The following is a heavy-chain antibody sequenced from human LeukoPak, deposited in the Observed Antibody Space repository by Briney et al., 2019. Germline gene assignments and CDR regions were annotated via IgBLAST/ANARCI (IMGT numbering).Heavy chain of an antibody. D-gene: IGHD3-3*01. J-gene: IGHJ6*02. V-gene: IGHV1-2*02. CDR3: AREAFWSGYSSLGMDV. CDR1: GYTFTGYY. CDR2: INPNSGGT. Sequence: GASVKVSCKASGYTFTGYYMHWVRQAPGQGLEWMGWINPNSGGTNYAQKFQGRVTMTRDTSISTAYMELSRLRSDDTAVYYCAREAFWSGYSSLGMDVWGQGTTVTVSS.